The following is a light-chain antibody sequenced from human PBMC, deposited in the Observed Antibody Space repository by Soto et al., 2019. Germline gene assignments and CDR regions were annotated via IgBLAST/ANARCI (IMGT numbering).Light chain of an antibody. CDR2: WAS. J-gene: IGKJ1*01. V-gene: IGKV4-1*01. CDR1: QSVLYSSNNKNY. Sequence: DIMMTQSPDSLAVSLGERATINCKSSQSVLYSSNNKNYLAWYQQKPGQPPKLLIYWASTRESGVPDRFSGSGSGTDFTLTISSLQAEDVAVYYCQQYYITPRTFGQGTRWIS. CDR3: QQYYITPRT.